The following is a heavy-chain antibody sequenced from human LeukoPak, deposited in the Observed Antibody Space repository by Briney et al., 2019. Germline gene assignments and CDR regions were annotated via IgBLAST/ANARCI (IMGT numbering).Heavy chain of an antibody. CDR2: TRNKANSYTT. D-gene: IGHD3/OR15-3a*01. V-gene: IGHV3-72*01. CDR3: ARAFGLEPV. J-gene: IGHJ4*02. CDR1: GFTFSDHY. Sequence: GGSLRLSCAASGFTFSDHYMDWVHQAPGKGLEWVGRTRNKANSYTTEYAASVKGRFTISRDDSKNSLYLQMNSLKTEDTAVYYCARAFGLEPVWGQGTLVTVSS.